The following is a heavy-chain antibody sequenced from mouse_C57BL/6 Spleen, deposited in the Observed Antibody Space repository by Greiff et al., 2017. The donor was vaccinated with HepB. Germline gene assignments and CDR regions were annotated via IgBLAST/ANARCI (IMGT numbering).Heavy chain of an antibody. CDR2: IDPENGDT. D-gene: IGHD2-5*01. CDR3: TMFYYSNAMDY. CDR1: GFNIKDDY. Sequence: EVKLQESGAELVRPGASVKLSCTASGFNIKDDYMHWVKQRPEQGLEWIGWIDPENGDTEYASKFQGKATITADTSSNTAYLQLSSLTSEDTAVYYCTMFYYSNAMDYWGQGTSVTVSS. V-gene: IGHV14-4*01. J-gene: IGHJ4*01.